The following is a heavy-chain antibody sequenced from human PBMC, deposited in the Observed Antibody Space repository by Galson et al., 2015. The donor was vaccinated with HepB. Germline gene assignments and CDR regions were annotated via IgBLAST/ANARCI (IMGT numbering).Heavy chain of an antibody. CDR2: IWYDGSNK. V-gene: IGHV3-33*01. CDR1: GFTFSSYG. J-gene: IGHJ6*02. D-gene: IGHD3-10*01. CDR3: ARARPWFGDLTPIYYYGMDV. Sequence: LRLSCAASGFTFSSYGMHWVRQAPGKGLEWVAVIWYDGSNKYYADSVKGRFTISRDNSKNTLYLQMNSLRAEDTAVYYCARARPWFGDLTPIYYYGMDVWGQGTTVTVSS.